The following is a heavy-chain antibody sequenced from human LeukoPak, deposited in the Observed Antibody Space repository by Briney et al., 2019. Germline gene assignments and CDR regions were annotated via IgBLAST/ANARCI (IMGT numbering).Heavy chain of an antibody. J-gene: IGHJ4*02. V-gene: IGHV4-30-4*01. D-gene: IGHD5-18*01. CDR3: ARQLARHFDY. CDR1: GGSISSDDYY. CDR2: IYYSGST. Sequence: SQTLSLTSTVSGGSISSDDYYWSWIRQPPGKGLEWIGYIYYSGSTNYNPSLKSRVTISVDTSKNQFSLKLSSVTAADTAVYYCARQLARHFDYWGQGTLVTVSS.